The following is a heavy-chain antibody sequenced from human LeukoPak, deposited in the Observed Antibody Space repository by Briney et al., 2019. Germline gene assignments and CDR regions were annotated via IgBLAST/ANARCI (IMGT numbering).Heavy chain of an antibody. CDR3: ALGFLEWFDFDY. Sequence: ASVQVFCKVSGYTFTNYDINWVRQATGQGLEWMGWMNPNSGNTGYAQKFQGRLTITRNTSISTAYMELSSLRSEDTAMYYCALGFLEWFDFDYWGQGTLVTVSS. D-gene: IGHD3-3*01. V-gene: IGHV1-8*03. CDR2: MNPNSGNT. CDR1: GYTFTNYD. J-gene: IGHJ4*02.